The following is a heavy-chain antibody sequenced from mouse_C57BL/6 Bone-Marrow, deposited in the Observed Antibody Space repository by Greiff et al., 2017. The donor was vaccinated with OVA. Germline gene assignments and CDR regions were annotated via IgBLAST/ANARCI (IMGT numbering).Heavy chain of an antibody. J-gene: IGHJ1*03. CDR1: GFNIKDYY. CDR3: TPYYYGSSYWYFDV. D-gene: IGHD1-1*01. CDR2: IDPEDGDT. V-gene: IGHV14-1*01. Sequence: VQLQQSGAELVRPGASVKLSCTASGFNIKDYYMHWVKQRPEQGLEWIGRIDPEDGDTEYAPKFQGKATMTADTSSNTAYLQLSSLTSEHTAVYYCTPYYYGSSYWYFDVWGTGTTVTVSS.